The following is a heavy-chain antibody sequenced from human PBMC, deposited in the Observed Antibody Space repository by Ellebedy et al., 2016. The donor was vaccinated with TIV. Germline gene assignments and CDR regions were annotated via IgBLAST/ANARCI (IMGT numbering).Heavy chain of an antibody. Sequence: GGSLRLSCAASRFSFRSYWMSWVRQAPGKGREWVANINQEGSEKHYVDSVKGRFTISRDNAKNSLYLQMNSLRADDTAVYYCATDGSYGDYLSPTHAFVIWGQGTMVTVSS. CDR2: INQEGSEK. CDR1: RFSFRSYW. J-gene: IGHJ3*02. V-gene: IGHV3-7*01. D-gene: IGHD4-17*01. CDR3: ATDGSYGDYLSPTHAFVI.